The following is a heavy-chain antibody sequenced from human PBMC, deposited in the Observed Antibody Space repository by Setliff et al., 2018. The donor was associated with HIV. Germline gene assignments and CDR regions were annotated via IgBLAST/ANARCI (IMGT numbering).Heavy chain of an antibody. D-gene: IGHD2-2*01. CDR2: IGSGGDT. J-gene: IGHJ4*02. V-gene: IGHV3-23*01. CDR1: GFTFSTYA. CDR3: AKYATPGPSRIFDY. Sequence: PGGSLRLSCAASGFTFSTYAMTWVRQAPGRGLQWVSTIGSGGDTHYPDSVKGRFTISRDNSKNMLSLQSNSLRADATAVYYCAKYATPGPSRIFDYWGPGALVTVSS.